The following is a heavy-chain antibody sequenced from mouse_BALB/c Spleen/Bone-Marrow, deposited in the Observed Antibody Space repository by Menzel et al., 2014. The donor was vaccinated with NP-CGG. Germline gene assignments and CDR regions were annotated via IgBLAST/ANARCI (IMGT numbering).Heavy chain of an antibody. J-gene: IGHJ4*01. CDR3: ARDDYYAMDY. CDR1: GSTFTDYY. Sequence: EVQLVESGGGLVQPGGSLRLSCATSGSTFTDYYMSWVRRPPGKALEWLGFIRNKANGYTTEYSASVKGRFTISRDNSQSILYLQMNNLRAEDSATYYCARDDYYAMDYWGQGTSVTVSS. CDR2: IRNKANGYTT. V-gene: IGHV7-3*02.